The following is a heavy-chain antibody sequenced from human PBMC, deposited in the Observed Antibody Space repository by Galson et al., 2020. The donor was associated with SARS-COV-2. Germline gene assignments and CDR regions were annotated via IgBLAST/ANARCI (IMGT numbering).Heavy chain of an antibody. CDR2: IKQDGSEK. CDR3: ATYYDILTGYYNAAVGYYYYGMDV. V-gene: IGHV3-7*01. Sequence: GGSLRLSCAASGFTFSSYWMSWVRQAPGKGLEWVANIKQDGSEKYYVDSVKGRFTISRDNAKNSLYLQMNSLRAEDTAVYYCATYYDILTGYYNAAVGYYYYGMDVWGQGTTVTVSS. D-gene: IGHD3-9*01. CDR1: GFTFSSYW. J-gene: IGHJ6*02.